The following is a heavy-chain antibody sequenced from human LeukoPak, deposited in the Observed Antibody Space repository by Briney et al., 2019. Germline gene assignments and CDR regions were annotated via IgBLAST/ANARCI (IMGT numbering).Heavy chain of an antibody. CDR2: INTNTGNP. J-gene: IGHJ3*02. Sequence: ASVKVSCKASGYTFTSYAMSWVRQAPGQGLEWMGWINTNTGNPTYAQGFTGRFVFSLDTSVSTAYLQISSLKAEDTAVYYCARESNYDYVWGSYRLNFDAFDIWGQGTMVTVSS. CDR3: ARESNYDYVWGSYRLNFDAFDI. V-gene: IGHV7-4-1*02. D-gene: IGHD3-16*02. CDR1: GYTFTSYA.